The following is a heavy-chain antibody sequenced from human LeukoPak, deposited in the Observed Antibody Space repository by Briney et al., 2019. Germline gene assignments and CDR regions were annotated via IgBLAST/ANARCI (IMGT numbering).Heavy chain of an antibody. CDR3: ARDYSNAWNYFDN. CDR1: GFTFSSYG. J-gene: IGHJ4*02. CDR2: IKQDGSEM. D-gene: IGHD6-19*01. Sequence: GGSLRLSCAASGFTFSSYGIHWVRQAPGKGLEWVASIKQDGSEMYYVDSVDGRFTISRDIAKNSLFLQMSSLRAEDTAVYYCARDYSNAWNYFDNWGQGTLVTVSS. V-gene: IGHV3-7*01.